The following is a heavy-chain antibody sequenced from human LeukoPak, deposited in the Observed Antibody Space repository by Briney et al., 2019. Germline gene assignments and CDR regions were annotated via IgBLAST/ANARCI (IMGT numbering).Heavy chain of an antibody. D-gene: IGHD3-10*01. J-gene: IGHJ3*02. CDR1: GYTFSTYW. V-gene: IGHV5-51*01. CDR3: ARHHDKGVQRAFDI. CDR2: IYPGDSDT. Sequence: GESLKISCKGSGYTFSTYWIGWVRHVPGKGLEWMGIIYPGDSDTRDSPSFQGHVTMSADKSTAYLQWSSLKASDTGMYYCARHHDKGVQRAFDIWGQGTMVVVSS.